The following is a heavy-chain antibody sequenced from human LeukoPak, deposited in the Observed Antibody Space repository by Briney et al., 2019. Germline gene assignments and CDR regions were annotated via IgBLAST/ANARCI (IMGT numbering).Heavy chain of an antibody. CDR3: ARVSSIAARGARYYYYGMDV. CDR2: VNRDGSET. V-gene: IGHV3-7*01. J-gene: IGHJ6*02. Sequence: GGSLRLSCAASGFALSSHWMTWVRQVPGRGPESVANVNRDGSETYYLDSVKGRFTISKDNAKNSLYLQMNSLRAEDTAVYYCARVSSIAARGARYYYYGMDVWGQGTTVTVSS. D-gene: IGHD6-6*01. CDR1: GFALSSHW.